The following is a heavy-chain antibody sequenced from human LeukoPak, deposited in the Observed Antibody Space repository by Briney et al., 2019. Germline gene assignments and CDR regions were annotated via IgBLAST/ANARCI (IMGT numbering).Heavy chain of an antibody. J-gene: IGHJ4*02. D-gene: IGHD1-26*01. CDR2: IRYDGSNK. Sequence: GGSLRLSCAASGFTFSSYAMHWVRQAPGKGLEWVTFIRYDGSNKYYADSVKGRFTISRDNSKNTLYLQMNSLRAEDTAMYYCAKDLRGATYGNYFDHWGQGTLVTVSS. CDR3: AKDLRGATYGNYFDH. V-gene: IGHV3-30*02. CDR1: GFTFSSYA.